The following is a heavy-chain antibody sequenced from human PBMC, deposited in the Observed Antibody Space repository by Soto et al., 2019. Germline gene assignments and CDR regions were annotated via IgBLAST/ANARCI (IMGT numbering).Heavy chain of an antibody. CDR2: INPSGGST. J-gene: IGHJ4*02. CDR3: ARDSGYSYGYYFDY. D-gene: IGHD5-18*01. V-gene: IGHV1-46*01. Sequence: GASVKVSCKASGGTFSSYTISWVRQAPGQGLEWMGIINPSGGSTSYAQKFQGRVTMTRDTSTSTVYMELSSLRSEDTAVYYCARDSGYSYGYYFDYWGQGTLVTVSS. CDR1: GGTFSSYT.